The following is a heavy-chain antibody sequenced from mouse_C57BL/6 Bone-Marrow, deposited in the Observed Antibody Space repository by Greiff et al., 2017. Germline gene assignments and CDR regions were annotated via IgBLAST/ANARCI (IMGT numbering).Heavy chain of an antibody. CDR2: IYPGSGST. CDR3: AKGGDYERGGFDD. Sequence: QVQLQQPGAELVKPGASVKMSCKASGYTFTSYWITWVKQRPGQGLEWIGDIYPGSGSTNYNEKFKSKATLTVDTSSSTAYMQLSSLTSEDSAVYYCAKGGDYERGGFDDWGQGTTLTVSS. CDR1: GYTFTSYW. D-gene: IGHD2-4*01. J-gene: IGHJ2*01. V-gene: IGHV1-55*01.